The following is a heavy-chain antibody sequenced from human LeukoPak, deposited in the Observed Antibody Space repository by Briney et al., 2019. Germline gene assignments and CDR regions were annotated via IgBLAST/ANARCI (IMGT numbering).Heavy chain of an antibody. V-gene: IGHV1-8*01. D-gene: IGHD3-10*01. CDR2: MNPNSGNT. CDR3: ARGSITGSDY. CDR1: EYTFTSYD. Sequence: GASVKVSCKASEYTFTSYDINWVRQATGQGLEWMGWMNPNSGNTGYAQKFQGRVTITRDTSASTAYMELSSLRSEDTAVYYCARGSITGSDYWGQGTLVTVSS. J-gene: IGHJ4*02.